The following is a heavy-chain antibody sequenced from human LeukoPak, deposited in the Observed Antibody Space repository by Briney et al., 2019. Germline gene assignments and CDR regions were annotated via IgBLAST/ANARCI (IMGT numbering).Heavy chain of an antibody. CDR2: INHSGST. V-gene: IGHV4-34*01. J-gene: IGHJ4*02. CDR1: GGSFSGYY. D-gene: IGHD6-19*01. Sequence: SETLSLTCAVYGGSFSGYYWSWIRQPPGKGLEWIGEINHSGSTNYNPSLKSRVTISVDTSKNQFSLKLSSVTAADTAVYYCARGNSGRSPLKFDYWGQGTLVTVSS. CDR3: ARGNSGRSPLKFDY.